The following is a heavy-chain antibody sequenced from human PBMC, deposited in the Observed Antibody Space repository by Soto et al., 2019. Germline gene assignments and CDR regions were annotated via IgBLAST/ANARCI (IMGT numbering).Heavy chain of an antibody. Sequence: QVQLVQSGAEVKKPGASVKVSCKASGYTFTSYDINWVLQATGQGLEWMGWMNPNSGNTGYAQKFQGRVTMTRHTSRSTAYMELSSLRSADTAVYYGASGRGSSSWPPGGAYWGQGTLVTVSS. V-gene: IGHV1-8*01. J-gene: IGHJ4*02. CDR3: ASGRGSSSWPPGGAY. D-gene: IGHD6-13*01. CDR1: GYTFTSYD. CDR2: MNPNSGNT.